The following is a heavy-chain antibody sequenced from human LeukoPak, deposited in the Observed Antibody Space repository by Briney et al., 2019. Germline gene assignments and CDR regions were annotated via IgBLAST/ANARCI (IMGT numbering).Heavy chain of an antibody. CDR3: TTVSSHYVRMVDY. CDR2: IKSKTDGGTT. V-gene: IGHV3-15*01. Sequence: GGSLRLSCAASGFTFSNAWMSWVRQAPGKGLEWVGRIKSKTDGGTTDYAAPVKGRFTISRDDSKNTLYLQMNSLKTEDTTVYYCTTVSSHYVRMVDYWGQGTLVTVSS. CDR1: GFTFSNAW. D-gene: IGHD1-26*01. J-gene: IGHJ4*02.